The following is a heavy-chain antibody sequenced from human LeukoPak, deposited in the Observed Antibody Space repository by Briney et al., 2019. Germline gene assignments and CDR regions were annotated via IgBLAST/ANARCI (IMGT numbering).Heavy chain of an antibody. CDR3: ARLNFGSNVDY. CDR1: GGSISSSNYY. J-gene: IGHJ4*02. V-gene: IGHV4-39*01. CDR2: IYYSGST. Sequence: SETLSLTCTVSGGSISSSNYYWGWIRQPPGKGLEWIGSIYYSGSTYYTPSLKSRVTISVDTSKNQFSLKLSSVTAADTAVYYCARLNFGSNVDYWGQGTLVTVSS. D-gene: IGHD3-10*01.